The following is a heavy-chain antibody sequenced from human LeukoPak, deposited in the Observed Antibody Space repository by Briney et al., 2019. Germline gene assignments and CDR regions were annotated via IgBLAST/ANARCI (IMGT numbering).Heavy chain of an antibody. CDR1: GFTFSSYW. CDR3: ARDRSSSGWYYFDY. Sequence: AGGSLRLSCAASGFTFSSYWMSWVRQAPGKGLEWVANIKQDGSEKYYVDSVKGRFTISRGNAKNSLYLQMNSLRAEDTAVYYCARDRSSSGWYYFDYWGQGTLVTVSS. J-gene: IGHJ4*02. D-gene: IGHD6-19*01. V-gene: IGHV3-7*01. CDR2: IKQDGSEK.